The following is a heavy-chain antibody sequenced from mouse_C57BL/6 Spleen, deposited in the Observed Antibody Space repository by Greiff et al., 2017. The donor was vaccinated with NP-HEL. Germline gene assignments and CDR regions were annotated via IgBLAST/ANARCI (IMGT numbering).Heavy chain of an antibody. CDR1: GYTFTSYW. Sequence: VQLQQPGAELVKPGASVKLSCKASGYTFTSYWMHWVKQRPGQGLEWIGMIHPNSGSTNYNEKFKSKATLTVDKSSSTAYMQLSSLTSEDSAVYYCAREDHYYGSSYEDYWGQGTSVTVSS. D-gene: IGHD1-1*01. CDR2: IHPNSGST. V-gene: IGHV1-64*01. J-gene: IGHJ4*01. CDR3: AREDHYYGSSYEDY.